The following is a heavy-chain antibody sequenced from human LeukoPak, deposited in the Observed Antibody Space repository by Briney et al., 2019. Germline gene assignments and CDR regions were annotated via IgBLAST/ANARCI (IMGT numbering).Heavy chain of an antibody. V-gene: IGHV3-7*01. CDR1: VFTLSDWW. CDR3: ARRNNFDY. J-gene: IGHJ4*02. Sequence: GGSLRLSCAASVFTLSDWWMSWVRQAPGKELEWVANIKEDGSVKSYVGSVKGRFTISRDNAKKSLYLQMSSLRAEDTAVYYCARRNNFDYWGQGTLVTVSS. CDR2: IKEDGSVK. D-gene: IGHD2/OR15-2a*01.